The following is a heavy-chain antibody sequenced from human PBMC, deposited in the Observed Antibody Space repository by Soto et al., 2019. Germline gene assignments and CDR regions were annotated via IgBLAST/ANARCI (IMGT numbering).Heavy chain of an antibody. V-gene: IGHV4-59*01. CDR3: ARGFYGSGSYYNVGGYYYYYMDV. CDR2: IYYSGST. Sequence: SETLSLTCTVSGGSISSYYWSWIRQPPGKGLEWIGYIYYSGSTNYNPSLKSRVTISVDTSKNQFSLKLSSVTAADTAVYYCARGFYGSGSYYNVGGYYYYYMDVWGKGTTVTVSS. J-gene: IGHJ6*03. D-gene: IGHD3-10*01. CDR1: GGSISSYY.